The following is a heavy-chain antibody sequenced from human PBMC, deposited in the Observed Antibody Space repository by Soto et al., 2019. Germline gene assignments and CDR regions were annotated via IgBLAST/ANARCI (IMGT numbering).Heavy chain of an antibody. D-gene: IGHD1-7*01. Sequence: SQTLSLNCAISGDSVSSNNAAWNWIRQSPSRGLEWLGRTYYRSRWYNDYAVSVKSRITVNPDTSKNQFSLQLTSVTPEDTAVYYCAGTTSHYWYYMDVWGKGTTVTVSS. CDR3: AGTTSHYWYYMDV. V-gene: IGHV6-1*01. CDR2: TYYRSRWYN. J-gene: IGHJ6*03. CDR1: GDSVSSNNAA.